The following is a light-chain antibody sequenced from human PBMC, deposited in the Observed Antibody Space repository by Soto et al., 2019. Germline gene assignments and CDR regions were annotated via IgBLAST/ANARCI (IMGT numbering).Light chain of an antibody. Sequence: QSVLTQPASVSGSPGQSITISCTGTSSDVGGYNYVSWYQQHPGKAPKLMIYEVSNRPSGVSNSFSGSKSGNTASLTISGLQAEDEADYYCTSYTSSSTDADVVFGGGTKVTVL. J-gene: IGLJ2*01. CDR3: TSYTSSSTDADVV. CDR2: EVS. V-gene: IGLV2-14*01. CDR1: SSDVGGYNY.